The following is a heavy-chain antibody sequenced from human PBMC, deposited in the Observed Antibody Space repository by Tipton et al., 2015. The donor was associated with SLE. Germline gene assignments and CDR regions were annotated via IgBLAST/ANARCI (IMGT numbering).Heavy chain of an antibody. V-gene: IGHV1-18*01. CDR1: GYTFTSYG. J-gene: IGHJ4*02. CDR3: AREWYYYDSSGYSFDY. Sequence: QSGAEVKKPGASVKVSCKASGYTFTSYGISWVRQAPGQGLEWMGWISAYNGNTNYAQKLQGRVTMTTDTSTSTAYMELRSLRSDDTAVYYCAREWYYYDSSGYSFDYWGQGTLVTVSS. D-gene: IGHD3-22*01. CDR2: ISAYNGNT.